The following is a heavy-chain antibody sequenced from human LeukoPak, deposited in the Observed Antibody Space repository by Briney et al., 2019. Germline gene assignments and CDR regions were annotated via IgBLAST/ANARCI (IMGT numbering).Heavy chain of an antibody. CDR1: GHSISSSSYY. CDR3: ARQPIVGATTVDY. Sequence: PSESFSLAFSVSGHSISSSSYYWGSIRQPPGKGLEWIGNIYYSGSTYYNPSLKSRVTISVDTSKNQFYLKLSSVTAADTAVYYCARQPIVGATTVDYWGQGTLVTVSS. V-gene: IGHV4-39*01. J-gene: IGHJ4*02. D-gene: IGHD1-26*01. CDR2: IYYSGST.